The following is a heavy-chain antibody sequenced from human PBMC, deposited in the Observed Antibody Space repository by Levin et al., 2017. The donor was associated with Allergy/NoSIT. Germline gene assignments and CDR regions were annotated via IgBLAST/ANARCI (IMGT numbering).Heavy chain of an antibody. Sequence: GESLKISCAASGFTFSDYYMSWIRQAPGKGLEWVSYISSSGKTTYYADSVKGRFTISRDNAKNSLYLQMNSVRAEDTAVFYCAREFRSSSWFKEDYWGQGTLVTVSS. V-gene: IGHV3-11*01. CDR3: AREFRSSSWFKEDY. CDR2: ISSSGKTT. CDR1: GFTFSDYY. D-gene: IGHD6-13*01. J-gene: IGHJ4*02.